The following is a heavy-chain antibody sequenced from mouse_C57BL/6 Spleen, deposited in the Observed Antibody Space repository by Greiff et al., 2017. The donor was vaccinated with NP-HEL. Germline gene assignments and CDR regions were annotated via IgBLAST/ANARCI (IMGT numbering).Heavy chain of an antibody. D-gene: IGHD2-1*01. V-gene: IGHV3-6*01. Sequence: DVQLQESGPGLVKPSQSLSLTCSVTGYSITSGYYWNWIRQFPGNKLEWMGYISYDGSNNYNPSLKNRISITRDTSKNQFFLKLNSVTTEDTATYYCALYYGNYVGAMDYWGQGTSVTVSS. CDR1: GYSITSGYY. CDR2: ISYDGSN. J-gene: IGHJ4*01. CDR3: ALYYGNYVGAMDY.